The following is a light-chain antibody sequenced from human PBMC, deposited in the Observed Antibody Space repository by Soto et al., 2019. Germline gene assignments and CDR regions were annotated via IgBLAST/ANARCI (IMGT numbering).Light chain of an antibody. CDR3: QQYGGSPEWT. V-gene: IGKV3-20*01. CDR1: QSVSSSY. J-gene: IGKJ1*01. CDR2: GAS. Sequence: EIVLTQSPGTLSLSPGERATLSCRASQSVSSSYLAWYQQKPGQAPRLLIYGASSRATGIPDRFSGSGSGTDFTLTISRLEPEDFPVYYCQQYGGSPEWTFGQGTKVEIK.